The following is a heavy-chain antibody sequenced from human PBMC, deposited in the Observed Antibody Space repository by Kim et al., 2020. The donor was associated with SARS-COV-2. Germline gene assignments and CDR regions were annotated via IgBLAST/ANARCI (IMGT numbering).Heavy chain of an antibody. V-gene: IGHV3-30*02. D-gene: IGHD3-10*01. Sequence: ADSVKGRFTMSRDNSKNTLYLQMNSLRAEDTAVYYCAKSGYYGSGSLGVVWGQGTTVTVSS. CDR3: AKSGYYGSGSLGVV. J-gene: IGHJ6*02.